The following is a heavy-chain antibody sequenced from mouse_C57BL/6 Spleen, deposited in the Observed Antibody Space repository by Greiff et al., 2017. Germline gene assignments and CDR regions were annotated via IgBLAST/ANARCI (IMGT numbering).Heavy chain of an antibody. V-gene: IGHV5-4*03. CDR1: GFTFSSYA. D-gene: IGHD2-3*01. CDR3: ARIYDGYLAWFAY. Sequence: EVKLMESGGGLVKPGGSLKLSCAASGFTFSSYAMSWVRQTPEKRLEWVATISDGGSYTYYPDNVKGRFTISRDNAKNNLYLQMSHLKSEDTAMYYCARIYDGYLAWFAYWGQGTLVTVSA. J-gene: IGHJ3*01. CDR2: ISDGGSYT.